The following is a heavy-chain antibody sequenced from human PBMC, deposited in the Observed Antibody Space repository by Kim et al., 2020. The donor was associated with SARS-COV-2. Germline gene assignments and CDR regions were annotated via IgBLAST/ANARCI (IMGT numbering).Heavy chain of an antibody. CDR1: GFSLSTSGVG. Sequence: SGPTLVKPTQTLTLTCTFSGFSLSTSGVGVGWIRQPPGKALEWLALIYWDDDKRYSPSLKSRLTITKDTSKNQVVLTMTNMDPVDTATYYCARAATAGKGLYYFDYWGQGTLVTVSS. CDR3: ARAATAGKGLYYFDY. D-gene: IGHD6-13*01. J-gene: IGHJ4*02. V-gene: IGHV2-5*02. CDR2: IYWDDDK.